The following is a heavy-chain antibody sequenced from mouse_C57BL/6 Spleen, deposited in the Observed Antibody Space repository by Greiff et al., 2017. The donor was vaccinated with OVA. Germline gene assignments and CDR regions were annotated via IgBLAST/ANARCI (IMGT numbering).Heavy chain of an antibody. CDR1: GFSLTSYG. D-gene: IGHD2-4*01. CDR3: AREDYDYDNTIEY. Sequence: VMLVESGPGLVQPSQSLSITCTVSGFSLTSYGVHWVRQSPGKGLEWLGVIWSGGSTDYNAAFISRLSISKDNSKSQVFFKMNSLQADDTAIYYCAREDYDYDNTIEYSGQGTSLSVSP. J-gene: IGHJ4*01. V-gene: IGHV2-2*01. CDR2: IWSGGST.